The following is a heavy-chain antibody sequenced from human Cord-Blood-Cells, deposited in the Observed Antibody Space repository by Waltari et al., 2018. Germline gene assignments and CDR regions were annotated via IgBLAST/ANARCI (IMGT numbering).Heavy chain of an antibody. CDR3: ARAHTGSYYVGGMDV. CDR2: IYHSGST. CDR1: GYSISSGYY. Sequence: QVQLQESGPGLVKPSETLSLTCAVSGYSISSGYYWVWIRQPPGKGLEWIGSIYHSGSTYYNPSLKSRVTISVDTSKSQFSLKLSSVTAADTAVYYCARAHTGSYYVGGMDVWGQGTTVTVSS. J-gene: IGHJ6*02. V-gene: IGHV4-38-2*01. D-gene: IGHD1-26*01.